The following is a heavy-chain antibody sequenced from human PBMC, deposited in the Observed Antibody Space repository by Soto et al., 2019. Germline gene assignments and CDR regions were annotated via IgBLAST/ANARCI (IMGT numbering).Heavy chain of an antibody. CDR1: GFTFSSYA. Sequence: PGGSLRLSCAASGFTFSSYAMHWVRQAPGKGLEWVAVISYDGSNKYYADSVKGRFTISRDNSKNTLYLQMNSLRAEDTAVYYCARDPGYCISTSCYPGSPYYYYGMDVWGQGTTVTVSS. CDR2: ISYDGSNK. D-gene: IGHD2-2*01. CDR3: ARDPGYCISTSCYPGSPYYYYGMDV. V-gene: IGHV3-30-3*01. J-gene: IGHJ6*02.